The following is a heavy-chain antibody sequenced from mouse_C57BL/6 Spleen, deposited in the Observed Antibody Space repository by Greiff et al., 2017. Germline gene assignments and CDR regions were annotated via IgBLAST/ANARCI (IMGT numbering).Heavy chain of an antibody. V-gene: IGHV8-12*01. CDR2: IYWDDDT. J-gene: IGHJ2*01. CDR3: ARRHPYGSSFYFDY. CDR1: GFSLSTSGMG. Sequence: QVTLKESGPGILQSSQTLSLTCSFSGFSLSTSGMGVSWIRQPSGKGLEWLAPIYWDDDTRYNPSLKSRLTISKATSRNQVFLKISSVDTADTATYYCARRHPYGSSFYFDYWGQGTTLTVSS. D-gene: IGHD1-1*01.